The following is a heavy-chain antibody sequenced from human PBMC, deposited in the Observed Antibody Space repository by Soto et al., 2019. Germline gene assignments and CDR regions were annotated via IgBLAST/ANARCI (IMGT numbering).Heavy chain of an antibody. Sequence: QLQLQESGSGLVKPSQTLSLTCAVSGGSISSGGYSWSWIRQPPGKGLEWIGYIYHSGSTYYNPSLKSRVTISGDRSKNQFSLTLSSVTAADTAVYYCASAHYGDYGYGMDVWGQGTTVTVSS. CDR1: GGSISSGGYS. D-gene: IGHD4-17*01. V-gene: IGHV4-30-2*01. CDR2: IYHSGST. CDR3: ASAHYGDYGYGMDV. J-gene: IGHJ6*02.